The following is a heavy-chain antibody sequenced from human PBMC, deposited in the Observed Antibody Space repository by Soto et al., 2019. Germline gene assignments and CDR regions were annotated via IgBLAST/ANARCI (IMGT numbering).Heavy chain of an antibody. CDR1: GLTFINSY. J-gene: IGHJ4*02. D-gene: IGHD3-9*01. Sequence: EVQVVESGGGLVEPGGSLRLSCEVSGLTFINSYMNWVRQAPEKGLEWVARIRSKIDVGTTDYAAPVKARFIITRDDSHNTVFLQMGSLKTEDTAVYFCATDGPPHDTGTGPTFLDWGQGTQVAVSS. CDR3: ATDGPPHDTGTGPTFLD. CDR2: IRSKIDVGTT. V-gene: IGHV3-15*01.